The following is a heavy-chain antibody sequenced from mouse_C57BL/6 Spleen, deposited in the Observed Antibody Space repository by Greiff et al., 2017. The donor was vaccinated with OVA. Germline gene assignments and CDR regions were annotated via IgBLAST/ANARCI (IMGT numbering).Heavy chain of an antibody. J-gene: IGHJ1*03. V-gene: IGHV1-81*01. CDR1: GYTFTSYG. CDR2: IYPRSGNT. D-gene: IGHD1-1*01. CDR3: ARGRYYYGSSYWYFDV. Sequence: VKLQESGAELARPGASVKLSCTASGYTFTSYGISWVKQRTGQGLEWIGEIYPRSGNTYYNEKFKGKATLTADKSSSTAYMELRSLTSEDSAVYFCARGRYYYGSSYWYFDVWGTGTTVTVSS.